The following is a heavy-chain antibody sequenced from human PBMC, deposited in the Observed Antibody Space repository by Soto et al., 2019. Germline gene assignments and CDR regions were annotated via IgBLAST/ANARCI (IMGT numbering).Heavy chain of an antibody. Sequence: ESGPTLVHPTETLTLTCTVSGFSLSNARMGVSWIRQPPGKALEWLAHIFSNDEKSYSTSLKSRLTISKDTSKSQAVLTMTNMDPVDTATYYFARIPKTYYYDSSGFLYYYYYGMDVWGQGTTVTVSS. D-gene: IGHD3-22*01. CDR2: IFSNDEK. CDR3: ARIPKTYYYDSSGFLYYYYYGMDV. J-gene: IGHJ6*02. V-gene: IGHV2-26*01. CDR1: GFSLSNARMG.